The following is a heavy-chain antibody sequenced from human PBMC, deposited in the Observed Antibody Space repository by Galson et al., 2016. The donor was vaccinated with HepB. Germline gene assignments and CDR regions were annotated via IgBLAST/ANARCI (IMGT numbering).Heavy chain of an antibody. V-gene: IGHV1-69*02. CDR1: GGTFSSNS. CDR3: ARCISYLSGEFDRRHSCYAMDV. Sequence: SVKVSCKASGGTFSSNSVTWVRQAPGQGLEWMGRIVPVIGMVNYAQEFQDRVSITADKSTGTVYMELSSLRSEDTAVFYCARCISYLSGEFDRRHSCYAMDVWGQGTTVTVSS. D-gene: IGHD3-16*02. J-gene: IGHJ6*02. CDR2: IVPVIGMV.